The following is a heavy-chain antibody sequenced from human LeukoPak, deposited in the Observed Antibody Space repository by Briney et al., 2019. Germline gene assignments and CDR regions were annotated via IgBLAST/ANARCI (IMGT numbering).Heavy chain of an antibody. CDR3: ARRVVGGYYGMDV. V-gene: IGHV3-74*01. D-gene: IGHD3-16*01. CDR2: INSDGSST. Sequence: PGGSLRLSCAASGFTFSSYWMHWVRQAPGKGLVWVSRINSDGSSTSYADSVKGRFTISRDNAKNTLYLQMNSLRAEDTAVYYCARRVVGGYYGMDVWGQGTTVTVSS. CDR1: GFTFSSYW. J-gene: IGHJ6*02.